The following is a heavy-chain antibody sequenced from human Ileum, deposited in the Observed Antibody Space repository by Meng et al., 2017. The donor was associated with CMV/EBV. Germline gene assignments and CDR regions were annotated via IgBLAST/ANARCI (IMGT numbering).Heavy chain of an antibody. J-gene: IGHJ5*01. Sequence: ASAKVFCKASGYPSISYDIYWVRQATGQGPEWMGWVNPNSGKTGYAQKFQGRLTMNRNSPIGTAYMELSSLRSDDTAVYYCTRRRNWFDSWGQGTLVTVSS. V-gene: IGHV1-8*02. CDR2: VNPNSGKT. CDR1: GYPSISYD. CDR3: TRRRNWFDS.